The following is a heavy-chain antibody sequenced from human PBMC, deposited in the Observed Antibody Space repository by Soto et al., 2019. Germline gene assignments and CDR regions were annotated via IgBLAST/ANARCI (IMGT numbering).Heavy chain of an antibody. V-gene: IGHV4-61*01. D-gene: IGHD4-17*01. CDR3: ARTTAVPNTLRSRYFFDY. J-gene: IGHJ4*02. CDR1: GGSVSNKTYY. CDR2: VYYSGTT. Sequence: SETLSLTCSVSGGSVSNKTYYWSWIRQPPGKRLEWIGYVYYSGTTNYNPSLKSRVTISVDLSKNQFSLRLSSVTTADTALYYCARTTAVPNTLRSRYFFDYWGQRPLVTVSS.